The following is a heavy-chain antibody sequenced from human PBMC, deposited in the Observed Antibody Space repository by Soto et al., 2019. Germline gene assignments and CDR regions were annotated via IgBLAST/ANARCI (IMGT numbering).Heavy chain of an antibody. Sequence: SETLSLTCAVYGGSFSGYYWSWIRQPPGKGLEWIGEINHSGSTNYNPSLKSRVTISVDTSKNQFSLKLSSVTAADTAVYYCARGLRKEASVSFDYWGQGTLVTV. CDR3: ARGLRKEASVSFDY. V-gene: IGHV4-34*01. J-gene: IGHJ4*02. CDR2: INHSGST. CDR1: GGSFSGYY.